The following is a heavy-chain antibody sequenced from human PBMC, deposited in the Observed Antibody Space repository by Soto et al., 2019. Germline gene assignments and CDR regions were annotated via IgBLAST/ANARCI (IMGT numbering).Heavy chain of an antibody. CDR2: ISAYNGNT. CDR3: ARDRYCSSTSCYGY. CDR1: GYTFTSYG. J-gene: IGHJ4*02. Sequence: ASVKVSCKASGYTFTSYGIRWVRQEHGQGLEWMGWISAYNGNTNYAQKLQGRVTMTTDTSTSTAYMELRSLRSDDTAVYYCARDRYCSSTSCYGYWGQGTLVTVSS. V-gene: IGHV1-18*01. D-gene: IGHD2-2*01.